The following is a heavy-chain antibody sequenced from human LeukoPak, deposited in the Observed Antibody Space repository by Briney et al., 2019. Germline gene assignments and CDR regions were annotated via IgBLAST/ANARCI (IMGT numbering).Heavy chain of an antibody. CDR2: IGSAGDT. V-gene: IGHV3-13*01. CDR3: ARGRSYYPWRSYASFDY. J-gene: IGHJ4*02. CDR1: GFTFSSYD. D-gene: IGHD1-26*01. Sequence: PGGSLRLSCAASGFTFSSYDMHWVRQPTGKGLEWVSAIGSAGDTYFLGSVKGRFTISRENAKNSLYLQMNSLSAGDTAVYYCARGRSYYPWRSYASFDYWGQGTLVTVSS.